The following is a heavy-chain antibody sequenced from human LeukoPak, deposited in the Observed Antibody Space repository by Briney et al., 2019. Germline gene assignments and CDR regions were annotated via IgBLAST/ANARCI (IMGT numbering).Heavy chain of an antibody. Sequence: AGGSLRLSCAASGFTFSDYYMSWIRQAPGKGLEWVSYISSSGSTIYYADSVEGRFTISRDNAKNSLYLQMNSLRAEDTAVYYCAREPQPQGDFDYWGQGTLVTVSS. D-gene: IGHD1-14*01. J-gene: IGHJ4*02. CDR1: GFTFSDYY. CDR2: ISSSGSTI. CDR3: AREPQPQGDFDY. V-gene: IGHV3-11*01.